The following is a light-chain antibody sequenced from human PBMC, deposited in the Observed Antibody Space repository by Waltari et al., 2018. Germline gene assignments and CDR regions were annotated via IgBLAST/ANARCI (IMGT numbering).Light chain of an antibody. J-gene: IGLJ2*01. V-gene: IGLV3-1*01. CDR3: QAWDSSTASVV. CDR2: QDR. CDR1: KLGDKS. Sequence: SYELTQSPSVSVSPGQTASITCSGDKLGDKSACWYQQKPGQSPVLVIYQDRKRPSGIPERFSGSNSGNTATLTISGTQAMDEADYYCQAWDSSTASVVFGGGTKLTVL.